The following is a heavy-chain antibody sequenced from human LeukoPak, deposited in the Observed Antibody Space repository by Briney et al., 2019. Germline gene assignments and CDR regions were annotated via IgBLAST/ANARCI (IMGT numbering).Heavy chain of an antibody. CDR3: ARARSGYYWDY. CDR2: ISGSSSTL. D-gene: IGHD3-22*01. CDR1: GFTFSSSS. J-gene: IGHJ4*02. Sequence: GGSLRLSCAASGFTFSSSSMSWVRQAPGKGLEWVSYISGSSSTLYYADSVKGRFTISRDNAKNSLYLQMNSLRAEDTAVYYCARARSGYYWDYWGQGTLVTVSS. V-gene: IGHV3-48*01.